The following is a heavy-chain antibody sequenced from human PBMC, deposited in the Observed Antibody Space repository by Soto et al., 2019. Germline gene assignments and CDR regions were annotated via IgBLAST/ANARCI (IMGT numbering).Heavy chain of an antibody. D-gene: IGHD3-3*01. CDR3: ARSPGTTIFGVAPLDV. CDR1: GYTFTSHD. Sequence: ASVKVSCKASGYTFTSHDINWMRQATGQGLEWMGWINPNSGGTNYAQKFQGWVTMTRDTSISTAYMELSRLRSDDTAVYYCARSPGTTIFGVAPLDVWGQGTTVTVSS. J-gene: IGHJ6*02. V-gene: IGHV1-2*04. CDR2: INPNSGGT.